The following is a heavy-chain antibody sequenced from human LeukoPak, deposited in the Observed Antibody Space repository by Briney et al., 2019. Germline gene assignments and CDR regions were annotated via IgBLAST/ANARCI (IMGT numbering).Heavy chain of an antibody. V-gene: IGHV3-23*01. Sequence: PGGSLRLSCAASGFTFSSYAMSWVRQAPGKGLEWVSAISGSGGSTYYADSVKGRFTISRDNSKNTLYLQMNSLRAEDTAVYYCAKGMMEILWFGELSSGLFDYWGQGTLVTVSS. J-gene: IGHJ4*02. CDR3: AKGMMEILWFGELSSGLFDY. D-gene: IGHD3-10*01. CDR2: ISGSGGST. CDR1: GFTFSSYA.